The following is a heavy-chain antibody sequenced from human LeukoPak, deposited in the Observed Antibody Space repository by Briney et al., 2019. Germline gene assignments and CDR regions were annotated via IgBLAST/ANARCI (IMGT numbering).Heavy chain of an antibody. V-gene: IGHV5-51*01. CDR3: ARRLTGGYSYGSYAFDI. D-gene: IGHD5-18*01. J-gene: IGHJ3*02. CDR2: IYPGDSDT. Sequence: GEPLKISCKGSGYSFTSYWIGWVRQMPGKGLEWMGIIYPGDSDTRYSPYFQGQVTISADKSISTAYLQWSSLKASDTAMYYCARRLTGGYSYGSYAFDIWGQGTMVTVSS. CDR1: GYSFTSYW.